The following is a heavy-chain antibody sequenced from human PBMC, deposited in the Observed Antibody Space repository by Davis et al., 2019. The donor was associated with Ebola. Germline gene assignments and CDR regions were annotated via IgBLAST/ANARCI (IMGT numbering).Heavy chain of an antibody. CDR3: ARASHFWSGYYTEGHGMDV. CDR2: ISSSGSTI. CDR1: GFTFSDYY. J-gene: IGHJ6*02. Sequence: GESLKISCAASGFTFSDYYMSWIRQAPGKGLEWVSYISSSGSTIYYADSVKGRFTISRDNAKNSLYLQMNSLRAEDTAVYYRARASHFWSGYYTEGHGMDVWGQGTTVTVSS. V-gene: IGHV3-11*01. D-gene: IGHD3-3*02.